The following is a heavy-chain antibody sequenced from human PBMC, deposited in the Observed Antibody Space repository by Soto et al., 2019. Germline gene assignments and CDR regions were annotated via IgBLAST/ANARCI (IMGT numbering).Heavy chain of an antibody. CDR3: ARDRLDYDFWSGFYYYYYGMDV. Sequence: ASVKFSCKASGYTFTSYGISWVRQAPGQGLEWMGWISAYNGNTNYAQKLQGRVTMTTDTSTSTAYMELRSLRSDDTAVYYCARDRLDYDFWSGFYYYYYGMDVWGQGTTVTVSS. J-gene: IGHJ6*02. V-gene: IGHV1-18*01. CDR1: GYTFTSYG. CDR2: ISAYNGNT. D-gene: IGHD3-3*01.